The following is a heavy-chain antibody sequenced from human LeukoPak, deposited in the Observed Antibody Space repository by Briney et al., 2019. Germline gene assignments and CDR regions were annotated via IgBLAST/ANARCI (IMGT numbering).Heavy chain of an antibody. D-gene: IGHD5-18*01. Sequence: ASVKVSCKASGYTFTGYYMHWVRQAPGQGLEWMGWINPNSGGTNYAQKFQGRVTMTRDTSISTAYMELSRLRSDDTAVYYCARYTAMAINYAFDIWGQGTMVTVSS. J-gene: IGHJ3*02. CDR1: GYTFTGYY. V-gene: IGHV1-2*02. CDR2: INPNSGGT. CDR3: ARYTAMAINYAFDI.